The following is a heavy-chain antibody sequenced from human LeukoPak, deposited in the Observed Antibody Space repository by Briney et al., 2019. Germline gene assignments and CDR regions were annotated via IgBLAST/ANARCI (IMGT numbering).Heavy chain of an antibody. CDR3: ARAPGIVVVIDDAFDI. CDR1: GFTFSNYS. J-gene: IGHJ3*02. CDR2: ISSSSSYI. V-gene: IGHV3-21*01. D-gene: IGHD3-22*01. Sequence: GGSLRLSCAASGFTFSNYSMNWVRQAPGKGLEWVSSISSSSSYIFYADSVMGRFTISRDNAKNSLYLRMNSLRAEDTAVYYCARAPGIVVVIDDAFDIWGQGTMVTVSS.